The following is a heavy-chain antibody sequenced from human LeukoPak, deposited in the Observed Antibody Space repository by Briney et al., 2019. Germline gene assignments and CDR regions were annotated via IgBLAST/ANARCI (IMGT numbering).Heavy chain of an antibody. CDR3: ARAYHVAAAPFGAFDI. CDR2: IKQDGSER. V-gene: IGHV3-7*01. Sequence: GGSMRLSCAASGSTFSSYWMSWVRQAPGEGLEWVANIKQDGSERYYVDSVKGRFTISRDNAKNSLYLQMNSLRAEDTAVYYCARAYHVAAAPFGAFDIWGQGTMVPVSS. D-gene: IGHD2-15*01. J-gene: IGHJ3*02. CDR1: GSTFSSYW.